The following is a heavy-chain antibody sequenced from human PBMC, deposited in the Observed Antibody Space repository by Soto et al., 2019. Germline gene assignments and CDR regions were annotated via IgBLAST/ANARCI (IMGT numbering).Heavy chain of an antibody. CDR2: IIPIFGTA. V-gene: IGHV1-69*13. D-gene: IGHD2-15*01. CDR1: GGTFSSYA. Sequence: APVKVSCKASGGTFSSYAISWVRQAPGQALEWMGGIIPIFGTANYAQKFQGRVTITADESTSTAYMELSSVRSEDTAVYYCASVYCSGGSCYSWGAFHIWGQGTMVTI. J-gene: IGHJ3*02. CDR3: ASVYCSGGSCYSWGAFHI.